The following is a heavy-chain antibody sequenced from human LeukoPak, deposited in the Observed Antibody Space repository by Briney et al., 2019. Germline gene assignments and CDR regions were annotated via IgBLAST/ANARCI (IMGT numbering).Heavy chain of an antibody. V-gene: IGHV1-24*01. D-gene: IGHD3-10*01. CDR3: ATPSGSHDAFDI. CDR2: FDPEDGET. J-gene: IGHJ3*02. Sequence: ASVKVSCKVSGYTLTELSMHWVRQAPGKGLEWMGGFDPEDGETINAQKFQGRVTMTEDTSTDTVYMELSSLRSEDTAVYYCATPSGSHDAFDIWGQGTMVTVSS. CDR1: GYTLTELS.